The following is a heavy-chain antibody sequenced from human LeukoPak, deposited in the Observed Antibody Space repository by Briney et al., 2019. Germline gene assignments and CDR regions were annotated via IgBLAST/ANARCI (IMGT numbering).Heavy chain of an antibody. CDR1: GFTFSSYS. V-gene: IGHV3-21*01. Sequence: GGSLRLSCAASGFTFSSYSMNWVRQAPGKGLEWVSSISSSSSYIYYADSVKGRFTISRDNAKNSLYLQMNSLRAEDTAVYYCASDGVVPAAADCWGQGTLVTVSS. CDR2: ISSSSSYI. J-gene: IGHJ4*02. CDR3: ASDGVVPAAADC. D-gene: IGHD2-2*01.